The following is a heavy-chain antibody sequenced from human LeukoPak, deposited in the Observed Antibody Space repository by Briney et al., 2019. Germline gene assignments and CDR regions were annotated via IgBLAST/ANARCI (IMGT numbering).Heavy chain of an antibody. CDR2: ISSGSSNI. Sequence: GGSLRLSCAVSGFTFSRYSMNWVRQAPGKGLQWVSSISSGSSNIYYADSVKGRFTISRDNAKNSLYLQMNSLGAEDTAVYYCVREAAATLFDYWGQGTLVTVSS. J-gene: IGHJ4*02. CDR3: VREAAATLFDY. CDR1: GFTFSRYS. D-gene: IGHD1-26*01. V-gene: IGHV3-21*01.